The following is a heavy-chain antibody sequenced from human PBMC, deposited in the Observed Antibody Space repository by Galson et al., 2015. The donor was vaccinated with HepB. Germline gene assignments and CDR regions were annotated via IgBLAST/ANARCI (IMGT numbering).Heavy chain of an antibody. Sequence: SVKVSCKASGYTFTGYYMHWVRQAPGQGLEWMGWINPNSGGTNYAQKFQGRVTMTRDTSISTAYMELSRLRSDDTAVYYCASSNYGDYVSPFDYWGQGTLVTVSS. D-gene: IGHD4-17*01. CDR1: GYTFTGYY. J-gene: IGHJ4*02. CDR2: INPNSGGT. V-gene: IGHV1-2*02. CDR3: ASSNYGDYVSPFDY.